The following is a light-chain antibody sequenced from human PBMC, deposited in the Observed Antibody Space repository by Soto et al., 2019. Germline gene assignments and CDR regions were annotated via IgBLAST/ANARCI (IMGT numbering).Light chain of an antibody. CDR1: SSDVGGYNY. CDR3: SSYTSSSPYV. Sequence: QSVMTQPASVYGSPGQSITISYTGTSSDVGGYNYVSWYQQHPGKAPKLMIYDVSNRPSGVSNRFSGSKSGNTASLTISGLQAEDEADYYCSSYTSSSPYVFGTGTKVTVL. CDR2: DVS. J-gene: IGLJ1*01. V-gene: IGLV2-14*01.